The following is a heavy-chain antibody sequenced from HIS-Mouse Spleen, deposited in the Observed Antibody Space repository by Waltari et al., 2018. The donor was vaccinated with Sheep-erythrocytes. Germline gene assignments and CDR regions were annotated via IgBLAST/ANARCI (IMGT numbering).Heavy chain of an antibody. J-gene: IGHJ4*02. Sequence: EVQLVESGGGLVKPGGSLRLSCAASGFTFSNAWMSWVRQAPGKGLEWVGLIKSKTDGGTTDYAAPVKGRFTISRDDSKNTLYLQMNSLKTEDTAVYYCTTEGVGDYWGQGTLVTVSS. D-gene: IGHD1-26*01. CDR3: TTEGVGDY. V-gene: IGHV3-15*01. CDR1: GFTFSNAW. CDR2: IKSKTDGGTT.